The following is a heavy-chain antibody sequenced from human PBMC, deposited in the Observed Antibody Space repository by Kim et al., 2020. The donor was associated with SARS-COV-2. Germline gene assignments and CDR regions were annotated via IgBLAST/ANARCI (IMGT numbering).Heavy chain of an antibody. CDR3: ARHEGSSSLSYGDYGFDP. Sequence: SETLSLTCTVSGGSISSSSYYWGWIRQPPGKGLEWIGSIYYSGSTYYNPSLKSRVTISVDTSKNQFSLKLSSVTAADTAVYYCARHEGSSSLSYGDYGFDPWGQGTLVTVSS. J-gene: IGHJ5*02. CDR2: IYYSGST. V-gene: IGHV4-39*01. D-gene: IGHD4-17*01. CDR1: GGSISSSSYY.